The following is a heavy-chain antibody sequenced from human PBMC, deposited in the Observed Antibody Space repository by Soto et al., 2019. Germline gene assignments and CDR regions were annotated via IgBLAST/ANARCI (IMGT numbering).Heavy chain of an antibody. D-gene: IGHD3-3*01. CDR2: ISYDGSNK. J-gene: IGHJ3*02. CDR1: GFTFSSYA. V-gene: IGHV3-30-3*01. CDR3: ARDSGLDTIFGVVSMGKNSDVAFDI. Sequence: QPGGSLRLSCAASGFTFSSYAMHWVRQAPGKGLEWVAVISYDGSNKYYADSVKGRFTISRDNSKNTLYLQMNSLRAEDTAVYYCARDSGLDTIFGVVSMGKNSDVAFDIWGQGTMVTVSS.